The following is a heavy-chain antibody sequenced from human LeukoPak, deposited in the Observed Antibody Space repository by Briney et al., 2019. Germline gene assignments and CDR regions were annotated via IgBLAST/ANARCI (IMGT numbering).Heavy chain of an antibody. V-gene: IGHV4-31*03. D-gene: IGHD3-22*01. CDR1: GDSFSSGGY. CDR3: ARARTHYSDGSGLNWFDP. Sequence: SETLSLTCTVSGDSFSSGGYSWIRQLPGMGLERIGYVFSSGSTYYNPSLKSRVTISLDTSKNQFSLRLSSVTAADTAVYYCARARTHYSDGSGLNWFDPWGQGTLVTVSS. CDR2: VFSSGST. J-gene: IGHJ5*02.